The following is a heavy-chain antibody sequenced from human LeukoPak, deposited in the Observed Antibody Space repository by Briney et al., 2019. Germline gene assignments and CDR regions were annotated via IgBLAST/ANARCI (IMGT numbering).Heavy chain of an antibody. J-gene: IGHJ5*02. CDR3: ARDASGGYQLLLGWFDP. D-gene: IGHD2-2*01. CDR2: INPSGGST. Sequence: ASVKVSCKASGYTFTSYYMHWVRQAPGQGLEWMGIINPSGGSTSYAQKFQGRVTMTRDTSTSTVYMELSSLRSEDTAVYYCARDASGGYQLLLGWFDPWGQGTLVTVSS. V-gene: IGHV1-46*01. CDR1: GYTFTSYY.